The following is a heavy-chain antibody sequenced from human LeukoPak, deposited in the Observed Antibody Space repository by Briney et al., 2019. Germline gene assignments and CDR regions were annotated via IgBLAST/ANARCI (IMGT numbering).Heavy chain of an antibody. J-gene: IGHJ6*03. D-gene: IGHD5-12*01. CDR1: GGSISSYY. CDR3: ASTPVATTDRIYYYYMDV. Sequence: SETLSLTCTVSGGSISSYYWSWIRQPPGKGLEWIGYIYYSGSTNYNPPLKSRVTISVDTSKNQFSLKLSSVTAADTAVYYCASTPVATTDRIYYYYMDVWGKGTTVTISS. V-gene: IGHV4-59*01. CDR2: IYYSGST.